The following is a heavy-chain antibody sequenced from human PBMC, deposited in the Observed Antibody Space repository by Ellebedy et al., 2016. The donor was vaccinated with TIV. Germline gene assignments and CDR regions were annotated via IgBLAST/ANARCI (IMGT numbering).Heavy chain of an antibody. CDR1: GFTFSSYA. V-gene: IGHV3-48*04. D-gene: IGHD3-10*01. Sequence: GESLKISXAASGFTFSSYAMSWVRQAPGKGLEWVSYISSSGSTIYYADSVKGRFTISRDNAKNSLYLQMNSLRAEDTAVYYCASSTYYYGFDAFDIWGQGTMVTVSS. CDR3: ASSTYYYGFDAFDI. CDR2: ISSSGSTI. J-gene: IGHJ3*02.